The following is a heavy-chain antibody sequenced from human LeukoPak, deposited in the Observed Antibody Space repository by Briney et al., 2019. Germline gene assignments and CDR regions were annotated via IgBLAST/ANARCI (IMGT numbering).Heavy chain of an antibody. D-gene: IGHD6-13*01. CDR1: GDTFTSYG. J-gene: IGHJ4*02. CDR2: ISAYNGNT. CDR3: ARAGLVAAAPFDY. V-gene: IGHV1-18*01. Sequence: ASAKVSCKASGDTFTSYGISWVRQAPGQGLEWMGWISAYNGNTNYAQKLQGRVTMTTDTYTSTAYMELRSLRSDHTAVYYCARAGLVAAAPFDYWGQGTLVTVSS.